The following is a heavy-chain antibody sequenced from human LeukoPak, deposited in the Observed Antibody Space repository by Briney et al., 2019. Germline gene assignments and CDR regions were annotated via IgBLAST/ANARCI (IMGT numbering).Heavy chain of an antibody. V-gene: IGHV4-34*01. CDR3: ARVAAGSTENWFDL. J-gene: IGHJ5*02. CDR2: IYHDGST. Sequence: SETLSLTCAVYGGSFSGYYWSWIRQPPGKGLEWIGEIYHDGSTNYNPSLKSRLTISTDTSKNQLSLRLRSVTAADTAVYYCARVAAGSTENWFDLWGRGTLVTASS. D-gene: IGHD6-19*01. CDR1: GGSFSGYY.